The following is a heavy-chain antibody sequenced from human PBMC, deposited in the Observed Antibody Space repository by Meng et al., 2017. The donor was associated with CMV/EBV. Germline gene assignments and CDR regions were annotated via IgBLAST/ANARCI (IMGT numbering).Heavy chain of an antibody. D-gene: IGHD4-17*01. CDR2: IYYSGST. Sequence: SETLSLTCTVSGGSISSYYWSWIRQPPGKGLEWIGYIYYSGSTNYNPSLKSRVTISVDTSKNQFSLKLSSVTAADTAAYYCARDKVSYGDYGYYYGMDVWGQGTTVTVSS. J-gene: IGHJ6*02. CDR1: GGSISSYY. CDR3: ARDKVSYGDYGYYYGMDV. V-gene: IGHV4-59*01.